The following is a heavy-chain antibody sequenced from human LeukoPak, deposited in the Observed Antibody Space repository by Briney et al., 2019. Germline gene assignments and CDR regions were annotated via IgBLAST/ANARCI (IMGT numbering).Heavy chain of an antibody. V-gene: IGHV3-21*01. CDR1: GFTFSRYS. J-gene: IGHJ4*02. CDR3: ARDPPLGSCSTISCPHLDY. Sequence: GGSLRLSCAASGFTFSRYSMNWVRQAPGKGLEWVSSISSSSSFMYYADSVKGRFTISRDNAKNSLYLQMNSLRAEDTAVYYCARDPPLGSCSTISCPHLDYWGQGTLVTVSS. CDR2: ISSSSSFM. D-gene: IGHD2-2*01.